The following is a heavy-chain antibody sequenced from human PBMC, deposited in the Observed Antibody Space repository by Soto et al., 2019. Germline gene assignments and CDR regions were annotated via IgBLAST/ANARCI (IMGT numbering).Heavy chain of an antibody. J-gene: IGHJ4*02. Sequence: ASVKVSCKASGDTFSSYGISWVRQAPGQGLEWMGWISAYNGNTNYAQKLQGRVTMTTDTSASTAYMELRSLRSDDTAVYYCARGPAIGYDSSGYFDYFGYWGQGTLVTVSS. D-gene: IGHD3-22*01. CDR2: ISAYNGNT. V-gene: IGHV1-18*01. CDR3: ARGPAIGYDSSGYFDYFGY. CDR1: GDTFSSYG.